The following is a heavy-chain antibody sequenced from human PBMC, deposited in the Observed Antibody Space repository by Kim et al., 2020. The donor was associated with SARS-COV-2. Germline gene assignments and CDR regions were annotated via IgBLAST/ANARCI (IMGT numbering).Heavy chain of an antibody. Sequence: GGSLRLSCATSGFSFSDYAMTWVRQAPGKGLEWVSTIPATSEFTFYADSVKGRFTISRDNSKNTLYLQMYGLGVEDTAIYYCAKDGQHTDLYYYMDDWGKGTTTTAS. V-gene: IGHV3-23*01. D-gene: IGHD6-13*01. J-gene: IGHJ6*03. CDR1: GFSFSDYA. CDR2: IPATSEFT. CDR3: AKDGQHTDLYYYMDD.